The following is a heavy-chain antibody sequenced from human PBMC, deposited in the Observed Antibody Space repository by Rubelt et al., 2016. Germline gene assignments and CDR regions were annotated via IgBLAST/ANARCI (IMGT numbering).Heavy chain of an antibody. D-gene: IGHD6-19*01. CDR2: ISSNSNTI. Sequence: LRLSCAASGFTFSTYSMNWVRQAPGKGLEWVSYISSNSNTIYYGDSVKGRFTISRDNAKNSLYLQMNSLRAEDTAIYYCAKALGRQWLGSPVDYWGQGTLVTVSS. J-gene: IGHJ4*02. CDR1: GFTFSTYS. CDR3: AKALGRQWLGSPVDY. V-gene: IGHV3-48*04.